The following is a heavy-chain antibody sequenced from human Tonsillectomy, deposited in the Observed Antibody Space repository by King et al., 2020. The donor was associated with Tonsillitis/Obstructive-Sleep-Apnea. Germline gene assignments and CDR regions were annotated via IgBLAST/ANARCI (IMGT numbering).Heavy chain of an antibody. CDR2: IHTSGST. D-gene: IGHD6-19*01. CDR1: GGSISSYY. J-gene: IGHJ6*02. V-gene: IGHV4-4*07. Sequence: QLQESGPGLVKPSETLSLTCTVSGGSISSYYWNWIRQPAGKRLEWIGRIHTSGSTNYNPSLKSRVTMSVDTSKNRCSLRLNSVTAADTAVYYCARDYSSGYGLDVWGQGTTVTVSS. CDR3: ARDYSSGYGLDV.